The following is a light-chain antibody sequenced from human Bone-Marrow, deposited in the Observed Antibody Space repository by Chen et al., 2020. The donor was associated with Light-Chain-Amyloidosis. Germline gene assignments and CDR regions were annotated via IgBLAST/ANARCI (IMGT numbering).Light chain of an antibody. CDR3: QVWDIISDQVV. Sequence: SYVVTQPPSVSEAPGQTATITCGGNNIGRKGVHWYQQKPGQAPVLVVYDDSDRHSGIPERFSGSNSGNTATLTISSVEAGDEADYYCQVWDIISDQVVFGGGTKLTVL. CDR2: DDS. CDR1: NIGRKG. J-gene: IGLJ2*01. V-gene: IGLV3-21*02.